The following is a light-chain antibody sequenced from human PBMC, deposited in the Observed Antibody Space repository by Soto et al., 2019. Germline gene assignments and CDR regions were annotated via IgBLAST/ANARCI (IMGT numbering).Light chain of an antibody. CDR2: DVS. J-gene: IGLJ1*01. CDR1: SSDVGAYNY. Sequence: QSXLTQPRSVSGSPGQSVTISCTGASSDVGAYNYVSWYQQYPGTAPKLMIYDVSKRPSGVPDRFSGSKSGNTASLTISGLQAEDEADYYCCSYAGRPYVFGTGTKVTVL. V-gene: IGLV2-11*01. CDR3: CSYAGRPYV.